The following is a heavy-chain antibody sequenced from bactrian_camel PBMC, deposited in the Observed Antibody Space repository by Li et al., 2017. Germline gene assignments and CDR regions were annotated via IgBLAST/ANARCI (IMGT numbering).Heavy chain of an antibody. CDR1: GYTASGFC. J-gene: IGHJ4*01. Sequence: DVQLVESGGGSGQTGGSLKLSCEVSGYTASGFCMGWFRQAPGKEPEGVAAQRDAATYYADSVKGRFSISRDIASDTLYLQMNSLKPEDTAVYYCALSAHPGSALRRCAATTGADYNHWGQGTQVTVS. D-gene: IGHD5*01. CDR2: QRDAAT. CDR3: ALSAHPGSALRRCAATTGADYNH. V-gene: IGHV3S31*01.